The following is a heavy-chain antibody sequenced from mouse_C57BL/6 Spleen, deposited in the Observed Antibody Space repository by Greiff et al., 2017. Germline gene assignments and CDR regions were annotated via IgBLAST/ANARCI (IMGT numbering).Heavy chain of an antibody. Sequence: VQLQQSGPELVKPGASVKISCKASGYAFSSSWMNWVKQRPGKGLEWIGRIYPGDGDTNYNGKFKGKATLTADKSSSTAYMQLSSLTSEDSAVYFCARFYYGSRGFDYWGQGTTLTVSS. CDR2: IYPGDGDT. D-gene: IGHD1-1*01. CDR3: ARFYYGSRGFDY. CDR1: GYAFSSSW. J-gene: IGHJ2*01. V-gene: IGHV1-82*01.